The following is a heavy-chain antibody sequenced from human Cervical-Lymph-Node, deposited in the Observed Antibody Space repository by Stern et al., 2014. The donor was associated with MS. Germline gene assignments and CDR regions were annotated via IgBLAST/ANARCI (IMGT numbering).Heavy chain of an antibody. CDR2: ISTDSGGA. D-gene: IGHD1-26*01. CDR3: ARDRGSHSDY. CDR1: GYSFTAYF. V-gene: IGHV1-2*02. Sequence: QVQLVQSGAEVKKPGASVKVSCKASGYSFTAYFIHWVRQAPGQGLEWMGLISTDSGGANYAQRFQGRFTMSRDTSISTTYMELSRLRSDDTAVYYCARDRGSHSDYWGQGTLVTVSS. J-gene: IGHJ4*02.